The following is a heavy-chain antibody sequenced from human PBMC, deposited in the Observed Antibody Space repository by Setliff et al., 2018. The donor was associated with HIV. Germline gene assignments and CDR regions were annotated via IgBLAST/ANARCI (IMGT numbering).Heavy chain of an antibody. D-gene: IGHD1-26*01. CDR1: GFTFSSYW. CDR2: VNSDGLST. V-gene: IGHV3-74*01. Sequence: GGSKRLSCTTSGFTFSSYWMFWVRQAPGKGLVWVSRVNSDGLSTSYADSVKGRFTISRDTAKNTLFLQLNSLRAEDTAVYYCAANIMGLTPDDYWGQGTLVTVSS. J-gene: IGHJ4*02. CDR3: AANIMGLTPDDY.